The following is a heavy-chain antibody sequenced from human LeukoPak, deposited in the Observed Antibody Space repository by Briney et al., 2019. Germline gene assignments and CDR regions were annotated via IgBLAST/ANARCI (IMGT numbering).Heavy chain of an antibody. V-gene: IGHV1-69*05. D-gene: IGHD3-3*01. Sequence: ASVKVSCKASGGTFSNYAISWVRQAPGQGLEWMGGVIPIFGTTNYAQKFQGSVTITTDESTSTAYMELSSLRSEDTAVYYCARGKEYDYWSGYSPNWYVDLCGRGTLVTVSS. CDR2: VIPIFGTT. CDR3: ARGKEYDYWSGYSPNWYVDL. CDR1: GGTFSNYA. J-gene: IGHJ2*01.